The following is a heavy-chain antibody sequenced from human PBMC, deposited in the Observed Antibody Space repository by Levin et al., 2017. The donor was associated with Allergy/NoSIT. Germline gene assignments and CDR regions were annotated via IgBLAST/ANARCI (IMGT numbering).Heavy chain of an antibody. CDR3: AKGGYCSGGSCYDNY. D-gene: IGHD2-15*01. Sequence: GESLKISCAASGFTFSSYAISWVRQAPGKGLEWVSAISGSGGSTYYADSVKGRFTISRDNSKNTLYLQMNSLRAEDTAVYYCAKGGYCSGGSCYDNYWGQGTLVTVSS. CDR2: ISGSGGST. J-gene: IGHJ4*02. V-gene: IGHV3-23*01. CDR1: GFTFSSYA.